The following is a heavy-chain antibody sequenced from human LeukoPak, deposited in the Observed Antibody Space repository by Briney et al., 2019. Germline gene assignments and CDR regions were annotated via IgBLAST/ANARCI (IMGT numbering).Heavy chain of an antibody. D-gene: IGHD1-1*01. Sequence: ASETLSLTCTVSGYSISSGYYWGWIRQPPGKGLEWIGSIYHSGSTYYNPSLKSRVTISVDTSKNQFSLKLSSVTAADTAVYYCARATAGTTLCEGIDYWGQGTLVTVSS. CDR3: ARATAGTTLCEGIDY. J-gene: IGHJ4*02. V-gene: IGHV4-38-2*02. CDR1: GYSISSGYY. CDR2: IYHSGST.